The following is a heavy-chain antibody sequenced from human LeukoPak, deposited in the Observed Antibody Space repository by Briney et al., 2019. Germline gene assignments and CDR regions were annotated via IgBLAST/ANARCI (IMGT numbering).Heavy chain of an antibody. J-gene: IGHJ3*01. CDR3: AKFFTGEYVRAFDV. D-gene: IGHD3-10*02. CDR2: VSWDGGSA. CDR1: GFTFNYHA. V-gene: IGHV3-43D*03. Sequence: GGSLRLSCAASGFTFNYHAMHWVRHPPGKGLEWVSVVSWDGGSAYYADSVKGRFTISRDNSKNTLYLQMNSLRAEDTAVYYCAKFFTGEYVRAFDVWGQGTMVTVSS.